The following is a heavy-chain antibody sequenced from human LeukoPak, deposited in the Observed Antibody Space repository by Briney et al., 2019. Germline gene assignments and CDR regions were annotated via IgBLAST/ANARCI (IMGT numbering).Heavy chain of an antibody. CDR2: IYPGDSDT. D-gene: IGHD4-23*01. Sequence: GESLKISCTGSGYSFTSYWIAWVRQMPGKGLEWMGIIYPGDSDTRYSPSFQGQVTISADKSISTAYLQWSSLKASDTAIYYCARRLDYGGNTHGHWGQGTLVTVSS. V-gene: IGHV5-51*01. CDR3: ARRLDYGGNTHGH. J-gene: IGHJ4*02. CDR1: GYSFTSYW.